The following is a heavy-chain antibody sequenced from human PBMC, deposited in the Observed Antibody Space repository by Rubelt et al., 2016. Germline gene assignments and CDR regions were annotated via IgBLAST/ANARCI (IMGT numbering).Heavy chain of an antibody. CDR2: IYYSGST. J-gene: IGHJ3*02. CDR1: GGSISSSSYY. CDR3: ARRFNLDGYYNYGDAFDI. Sequence: QLQLQESGPGLVKPSETLSLTCTVSGGSISSSSYYWGWIRQPPGKGLEWIGSIYYSGSTYYNPSLKSRVTISGDTSKNQFSLKLSSVTAADTAVYYCARRFNLDGYYNYGDAFDIWGQGTMVTVSS. V-gene: IGHV4-39*01. D-gene: IGHD5-24*01.